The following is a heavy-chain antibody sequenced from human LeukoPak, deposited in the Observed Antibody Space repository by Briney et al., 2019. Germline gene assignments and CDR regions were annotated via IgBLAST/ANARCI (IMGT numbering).Heavy chain of an antibody. D-gene: IGHD3-9*01. CDR2: IYYSGST. Sequence: SETLSLTCTVSGDSISSSGNYWGWIRQPPGKGLEWIGSIYYSGSTYYNPSLKSRVAISVDTSKNQFSLKLSSVTAADTAVYYCARRGTYYDILTGYQDRSAIDYWGQGTLVTVSS. V-gene: IGHV4-39*01. J-gene: IGHJ4*02. CDR1: GDSISSSGNY. CDR3: ARRGTYYDILTGYQDRSAIDY.